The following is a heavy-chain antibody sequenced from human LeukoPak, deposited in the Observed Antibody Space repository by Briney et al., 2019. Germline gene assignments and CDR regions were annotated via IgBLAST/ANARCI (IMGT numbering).Heavy chain of an antibody. CDR2: IKSKTDGGTT. CDR1: GFTFSNAW. D-gene: IGHD3-22*01. J-gene: IGHJ6*03. Sequence: NPGGSLRLSCAASGFTFSNAWMSWVRQAPGKGLEWVGRIKSKTDGGTTDYAAPVKGRFTISRDDSKNTLYLQMNSLKTEDTAVYYCTTASYYDSSGYYPHYYYYYYMDVWGKGTTVTVSS. V-gene: IGHV3-15*01. CDR3: TTASYYDSSGYYPHYYYYYYMDV.